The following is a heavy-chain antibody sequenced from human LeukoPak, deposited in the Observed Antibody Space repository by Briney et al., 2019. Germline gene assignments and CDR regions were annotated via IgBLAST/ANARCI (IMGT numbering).Heavy chain of an antibody. V-gene: IGHV1-69*05. CDR3: ARDPSYCTNGVCYLFDY. CDR1: GGTFSSYA. Sequence: ASVKVSCKASGGTFSSYAISWVRQAPGQGLEWMGGIIPIFGTANYAQKFQGRVTMTRDMSTSTVYMELSSLRSEDTAVYYCARDPSYCTNGVCYLFDYWGQGTLVTVSS. CDR2: IIPIFGTA. J-gene: IGHJ4*02. D-gene: IGHD2-8*01.